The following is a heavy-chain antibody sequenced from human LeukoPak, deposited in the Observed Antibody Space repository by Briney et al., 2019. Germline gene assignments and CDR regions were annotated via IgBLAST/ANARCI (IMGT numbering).Heavy chain of an antibody. J-gene: IGHJ4*02. Sequence: GASVKVSCKASGYTFTSYGISWVRQAPGQGLERMGWISAYNGNTNYAQKLQGRVTMTTDTSTSTAYMELRSLRSDDTAVYYCARSLRIQLWSANFDYWGQGALVTVSS. V-gene: IGHV1-18*01. CDR3: ARSLRIQLWSANFDY. D-gene: IGHD5-18*01. CDR1: GYTFTSYG. CDR2: ISAYNGNT.